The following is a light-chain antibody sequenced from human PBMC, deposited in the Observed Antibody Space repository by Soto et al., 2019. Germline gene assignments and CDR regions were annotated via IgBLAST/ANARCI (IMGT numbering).Light chain of an antibody. V-gene: IGKV3-15*01. J-gene: IGKJ4*01. CDR3: QPYNKRLPPVT. CDR1: QSVSTN. CDR2: GAS. Sequence: DIVLTQSPVTVSVSPGERATLSCRASQSVSTNLAWYQHKLGQAPRLLIYGASTRVTGIPARFSGSGSGTDFTLTINYLKSEDFGTYYCQPYNKRLPPVTFGGGTKVEI.